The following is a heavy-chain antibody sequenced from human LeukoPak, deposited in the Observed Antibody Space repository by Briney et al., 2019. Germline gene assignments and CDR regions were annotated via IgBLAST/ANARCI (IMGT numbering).Heavy chain of an antibody. J-gene: IGHJ4*02. CDR2: FVPEDGET. CDR1: GYTLTELS. D-gene: IGHD3-22*01. Sequence: GASVKVSCKVSGYTLTELSMHWVRQAPGKGLEWMGGFVPEDGETIYAQKFQGRVTMTEDTSTDTAYMELSSLRSEDTAVYYCATVRGSGGYMLYFDYWGQGTLVTVSS. CDR3: ATVRGSGGYMLYFDY. V-gene: IGHV1-24*01.